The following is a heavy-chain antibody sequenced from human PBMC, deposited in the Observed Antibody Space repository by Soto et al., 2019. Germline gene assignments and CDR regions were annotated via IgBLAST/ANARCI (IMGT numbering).Heavy chain of an antibody. V-gene: IGHV4-39*01. D-gene: IGHD6-19*01. Sequence: PSETLSLTCTASGGSISSSSYYWGWIRQPPGKGLEWIGSIYYSGSTYYNPSLKSRVTISVDTSKNQFSLKLSSVTAADTAVYYCARGSSCWLEGGRDYYYGMDVWGQGTTVTVSS. CDR3: ARGSSCWLEGGRDYYYGMDV. J-gene: IGHJ6*02. CDR1: GGSISSSSYY. CDR2: IYYSGST.